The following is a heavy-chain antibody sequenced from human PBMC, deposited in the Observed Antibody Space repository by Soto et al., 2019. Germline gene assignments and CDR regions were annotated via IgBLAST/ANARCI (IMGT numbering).Heavy chain of an antibody. CDR2: ISLYSDGT. Sequence: VKVSCKTSGYTFSNYGITWVRQAPGQPLEWLGWISLYSDGTNYAQKFQGRVSMTTDTSTTTAYMELRSLRSDDTAVYYCARVVPGAEAWFGPWGQGTLVTVSS. CDR1: GYTFSNYG. J-gene: IGHJ5*02. D-gene: IGHD2-2*01. V-gene: IGHV1-18*01. CDR3: ARVVPGAEAWFGP.